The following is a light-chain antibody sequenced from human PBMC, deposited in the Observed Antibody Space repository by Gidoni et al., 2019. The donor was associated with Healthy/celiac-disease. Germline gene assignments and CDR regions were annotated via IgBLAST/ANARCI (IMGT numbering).Light chain of an antibody. Sequence: EIVLTQSPGTLSLSPGERATLSCRASQRVSSSYLARYQQKPGQAPRLLIYGASSRATGIPDRFSGSGSGTDFTLTISRLEPEDFAVYYCQQYGSSPPWTFGQGTKVEIK. CDR3: QQYGSSPPWT. V-gene: IGKV3-20*01. CDR1: QRVSSSY. CDR2: GAS. J-gene: IGKJ1*01.